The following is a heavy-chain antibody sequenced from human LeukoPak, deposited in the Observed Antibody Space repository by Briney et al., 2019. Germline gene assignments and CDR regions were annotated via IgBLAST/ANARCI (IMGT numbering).Heavy chain of an antibody. D-gene: IGHD3-10*01. CDR1: GFTFSSYG. J-gene: IGHJ4*02. V-gene: IGHV3-30*02. CDR3: AKPEVRELGTVDY. Sequence: PGGSLRLSCAASGFTFSSYGMYWVRQAPGKGLEWVAFIRYDGSNKYYADSVKGRFTISRDNSKNTLYLQMNSLRAEDTAVYYCAKPEVRELGTVDYWGQGTLVTVSS. CDR2: IRYDGSNK.